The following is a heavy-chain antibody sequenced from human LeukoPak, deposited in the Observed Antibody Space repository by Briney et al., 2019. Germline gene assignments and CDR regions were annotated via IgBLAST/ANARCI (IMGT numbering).Heavy chain of an antibody. CDR1: GFSISSGSYY. CDR3: ARVLIGFFDY. D-gene: IGHD2-8*01. V-gene: IGHV4-61*09. J-gene: IGHJ4*02. CDR2: IYTSGST. Sequence: PSETLSLTCTVSGFSISSGSYYWSWIRQPAGKGLEWIGHIYTSGSTNYNPSLKSRVTISVDTSKNQFSLKLSSVTAADTALYHCARVLIGFFDYWGQGTLVTVSS.